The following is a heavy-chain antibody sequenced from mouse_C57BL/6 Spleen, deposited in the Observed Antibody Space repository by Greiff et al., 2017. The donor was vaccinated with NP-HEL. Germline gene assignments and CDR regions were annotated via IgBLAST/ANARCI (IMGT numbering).Heavy chain of an antibody. CDR2: IYPGGGYT. J-gene: IGHJ4*01. CDR3: ARSGGNYDMDY. D-gene: IGHD3-1*01. V-gene: IGHV1-63*01. CDR1: GYTFTNYW. Sequence: VKLQESGAELVRPGTSVKMSCKASGYTFTNYWIGWAKQRPGHGLEWIGDIYPGGGYTNYNEKFKGKATLTADKSSSTAYMQFSSLTSEDSAIYYCARSGGNYDMDYWGQGTSVTVSS.